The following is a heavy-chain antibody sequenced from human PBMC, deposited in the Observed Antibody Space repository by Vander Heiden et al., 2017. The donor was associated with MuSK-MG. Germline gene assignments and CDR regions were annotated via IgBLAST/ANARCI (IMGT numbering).Heavy chain of an antibody. CDR1: GFTFSSYW. CDR3: ARVPYSLVVYAFRAFDI. CDR2: IKQDGSEK. Sequence: EVQLVESGGGLVQPGGSLRLYCAASGFTFSSYWMSWVRQAPGKGLEWVANIKQDGSEKYYVDSVKGRFTISRDNAKNSLYLQMNSLRAEDTAVYYCARVPYSLVVYAFRAFDIWGQGTMVTVSS. J-gene: IGHJ3*02. V-gene: IGHV3-7*01. D-gene: IGHD2-8*02.